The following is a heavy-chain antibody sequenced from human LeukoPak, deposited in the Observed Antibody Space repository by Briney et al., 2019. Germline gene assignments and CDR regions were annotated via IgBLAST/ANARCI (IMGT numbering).Heavy chain of an antibody. V-gene: IGHV3-53*01. D-gene: IGHD4-23*01. J-gene: IGHJ3*02. CDR2: IYSDGST. Sequence: GGSLRLSCAASGFIVSSNYMSWVRQAPGKGLEWVSIIYSDGSTYYADSVKGRFTISRDNFKNILYFDMNSLRAEDTAVYYCARDRVATGDAFDIWGQGTMVTVSS. CDR3: ARDRVATGDAFDI. CDR1: GFIVSSNY.